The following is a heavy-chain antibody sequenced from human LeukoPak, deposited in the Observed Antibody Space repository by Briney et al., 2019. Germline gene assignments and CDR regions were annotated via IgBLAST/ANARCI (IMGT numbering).Heavy chain of an antibody. CDR2: ISNSDTTI. CDR1: GFTFSDYY. Sequence: GGSLRLSCAASGFTFSDYYMSWVRQAPGKGLEWLSYISNSDTTIYYADSVKGRLTISRDNAKNTLYLQMNSLRVEDTAEYYCAKAKGSGLNYYFDYWGQGTLVTVSS. CDR3: AKAKGSGLNYYFDY. V-gene: IGHV3-11*01. J-gene: IGHJ4*02. D-gene: IGHD6-19*01.